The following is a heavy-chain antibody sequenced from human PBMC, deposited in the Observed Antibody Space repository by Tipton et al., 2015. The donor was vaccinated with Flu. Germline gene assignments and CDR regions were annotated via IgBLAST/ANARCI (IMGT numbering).Heavy chain of an antibody. CDR1: GGSISSYY. D-gene: IGHD6-13*01. CDR3: ARLSSNWYRQLDN. J-gene: IGHJ4*02. Sequence: LRLSCTVSGGSISSYYWSWIRQSPGKGLEWIGYISYSGSTNYNPSLKSRVTISVDTSKNQFSLKLSSVTAADTAVYYCARLSSNWYRQLDNWGQGTLVTVSS. CDR2: ISYSGST. V-gene: IGHV4-59*01.